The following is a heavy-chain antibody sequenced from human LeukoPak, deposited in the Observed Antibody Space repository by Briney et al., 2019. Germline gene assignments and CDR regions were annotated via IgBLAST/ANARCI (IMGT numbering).Heavy chain of an antibody. J-gene: IGHJ6*03. V-gene: IGHV7-4-1*02. CDR2: INTNTGNP. CDR3: ARGPLGYCTNGVCYTPFYYYYYYMDV. D-gene: IGHD2-8*01. CDR1: GYTFTSYA. Sequence: ASVKVSCKASGYTFTSYAMNWVRQAPGQGLEWMGWINTNTGNPTYAQGFTGRFVFSLDTSVSTAYLQISSLKAEDTAVYYCARGPLGYCTNGVCYTPFYYYYYYMDVWGKGTTVTVSS.